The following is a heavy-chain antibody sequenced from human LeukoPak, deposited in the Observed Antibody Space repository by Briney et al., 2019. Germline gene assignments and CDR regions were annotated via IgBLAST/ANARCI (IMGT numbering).Heavy chain of an antibody. Sequence: PGGSLRLSCAASGFTFSSYWMHWVRQAPGKGLVWVSRINSDGSSTSYADSVKGRFTISRDNAKNTLYLQMNSLRAEDTAVYYCARDRGYYSSTSCYSSWFDPWGQGTLVTVSS. CDR3: ARDRGYYSSTSCYSSWFDP. J-gene: IGHJ5*02. CDR1: GFTFSSYW. CDR2: INSDGSST. D-gene: IGHD2-2*01. V-gene: IGHV3-74*01.